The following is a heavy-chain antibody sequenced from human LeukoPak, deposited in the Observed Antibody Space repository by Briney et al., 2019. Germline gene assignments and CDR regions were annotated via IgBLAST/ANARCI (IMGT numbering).Heavy chain of an antibody. V-gene: IGHV3-53*01. CDR1: GFTVSSKY. CDR3: AREDYAMDV. Sequence: GGSLRLSCAASGFTVSSKYMSWVRQAPGKGLEWVSVIYTGGSTYYADSVRGRFTISRDNSKNTLYLQMTSLRAEDTAVYFCAREDYAMDVWGQGTTVTVSS. J-gene: IGHJ6*02. CDR2: IYTGGST.